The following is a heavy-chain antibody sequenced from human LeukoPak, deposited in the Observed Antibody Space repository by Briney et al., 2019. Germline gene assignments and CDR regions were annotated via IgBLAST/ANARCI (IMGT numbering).Heavy chain of an antibody. CDR2: IIPIFGTA. CDR1: GVTFSSYA. CDR3: AKTGIQLWLFDY. J-gene: IGHJ4*02. D-gene: IGHD5-18*01. Sequence: SVKVSCKASGVTFSSYAISWVRQAPGQGLEWMGRIIPIFGTANYAQKFQGRVTITTDESTSTAYMELSSLRSEDTAVYYCAKTGIQLWLFDYWGQGTLVTVSS. V-gene: IGHV1-69*05.